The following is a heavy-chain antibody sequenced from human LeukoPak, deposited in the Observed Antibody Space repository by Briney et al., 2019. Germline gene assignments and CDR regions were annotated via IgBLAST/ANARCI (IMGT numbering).Heavy chain of an antibody. J-gene: IGHJ3*02. Sequence: PSETLSLTRTVSRGSPSDYYWSWLRQPPGKGVEWVGGQFGRGGSNYTPSRKSRLSISVDTSKNQFSLNRTSATAADTAVYYCASEKDTVSNHAKIRYDIWGQGTMVTVSS. CDR1: RGSPSDYY. CDR3: ASEKDTVSNHAKIRYDI. CDR2: QFGRGGS. D-gene: IGHD3-16*02. V-gene: IGHV4-59*01.